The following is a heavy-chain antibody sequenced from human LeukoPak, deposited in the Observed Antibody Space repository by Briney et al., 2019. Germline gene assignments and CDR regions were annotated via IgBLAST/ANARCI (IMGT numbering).Heavy chain of an antibody. CDR2: IKQDGSEK. V-gene: IGHV3-7*01. CDR1: GFTFSRYW. CDR3: ARDGWSPDY. Sequence: GGSLRLSCAASGFTFSRYWMSWVRQVPGKGLEWAANIKQDGSEKYYVDSVKGRFTISRDNAKNSLYLQMNSLRAEDTAVYYCARDGWSPDYWGQGTLVTVSS. J-gene: IGHJ4*02.